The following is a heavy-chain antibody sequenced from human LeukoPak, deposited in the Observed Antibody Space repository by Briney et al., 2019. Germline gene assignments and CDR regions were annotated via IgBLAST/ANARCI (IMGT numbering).Heavy chain of an antibody. D-gene: IGHD6-6*01. CDR2: ISGSGDNT. J-gene: IGHJ4*02. CDR1: GFTFSSYA. Sequence: GSLRLSCAASGFTFSSYAMRWGRQVPGKGLEGGPVISGSGDNTYYADSVKGRFTISRDNSKNMLYLQMNSLRAEDTAVYYCAKWKYSNSGIDDYWGQGTLVTVSS. V-gene: IGHV3-23*01. CDR3: AKWKYSNSGIDDY.